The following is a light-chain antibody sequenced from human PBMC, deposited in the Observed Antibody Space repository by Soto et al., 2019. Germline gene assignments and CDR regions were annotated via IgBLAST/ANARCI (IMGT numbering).Light chain of an antibody. CDR2: AVS. CDR3: SSYAGSNNLV. CDR1: SNDVGGYNY. Sequence: QSALTQPPSASGSPGQSVTISCTGTSNDVGGYNYVSWYQQHPGKAPKVLIYAVSKRPSGVPDRFSGSKSGNTASLTVSGLQADDEADYYCSSYAGSNNLVFGTGTKVIAL. J-gene: IGLJ1*01. V-gene: IGLV2-8*01.